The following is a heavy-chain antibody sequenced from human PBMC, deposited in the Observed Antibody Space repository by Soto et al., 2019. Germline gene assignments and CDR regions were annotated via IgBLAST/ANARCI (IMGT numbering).Heavy chain of an antibody. V-gene: IGHV4-4*07. J-gene: IGHJ6*02. CDR3: ARDLDERTVAQDRYYYGMDV. CDR2: IYTSGST. D-gene: IGHD2-15*01. CDR1: GGSISSYY. Sequence: PSETLSLTCTVSGGSISSYYWSWIRQPAGKGLEWIGRIYTSGSTNYNPSLKGRVTMSVDTSKNQFSLKLSSVTAADTAVYYCARDLDERTVAQDRYYYGMDVWGQGTTVTVSS.